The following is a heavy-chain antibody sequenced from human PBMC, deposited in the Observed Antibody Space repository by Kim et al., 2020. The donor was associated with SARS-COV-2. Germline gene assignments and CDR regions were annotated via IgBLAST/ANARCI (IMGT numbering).Heavy chain of an antibody. D-gene: IGHD6-19*01. V-gene: IGHV3-48*02. J-gene: IGHJ4*02. Sequence: YNADYVKCRFTIAIGNAKNSLYLQMNSLRDEETAVYYCATRNSGWLFDYWGQGSLVTVSS. CDR3: ATRNSGWLFDY.